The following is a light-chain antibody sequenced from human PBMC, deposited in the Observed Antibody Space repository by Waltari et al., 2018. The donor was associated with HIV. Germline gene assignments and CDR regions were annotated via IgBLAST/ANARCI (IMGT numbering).Light chain of an antibody. CDR3: SSYRSSNNVA. J-gene: IGLJ3*02. CDR2: AVT. V-gene: IGLV2-14*01. Sequence: QSALTQPASVSGSLGQSITISCTGTSSYVCGHYYLSLYQQHPGKVPELLSYAVTNRPPGISSRFSGSKSGNTASLTISGLQADDEADYYCSSYRSSNNVAFGTGTKVTVL. CDR1: SSYVCGHYY.